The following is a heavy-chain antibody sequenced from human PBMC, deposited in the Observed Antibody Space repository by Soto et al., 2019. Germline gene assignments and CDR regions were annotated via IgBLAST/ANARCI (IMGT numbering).Heavy chain of an antibody. V-gene: IGHV1-18*04. Sequence: ASVKVSCKASGYTFTSYGISWVRQAPGQGLEWMGWINAYNGNTNYAQKLQGRVTMTTDTSTSTAYMELRSLRSDDTAVYYCAIGGSHYYDCSGYDWWGQGTLVTVSS. CDR1: GYTFTSYG. J-gene: IGHJ4*02. D-gene: IGHD3-22*01. CDR2: INAYNGNT. CDR3: AIGGSHYYDCSGYDW.